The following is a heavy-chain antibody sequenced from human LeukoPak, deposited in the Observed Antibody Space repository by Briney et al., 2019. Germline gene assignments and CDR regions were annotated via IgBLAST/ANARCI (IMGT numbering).Heavy chain of an antibody. J-gene: IGHJ4*02. Sequence: GRSLGLPCAASGFPFSSYAKHWASQPQARGRGWVAFIRYEGSNKYYADTVKGRFTISRDNSKNTLYLQMNSLRAEDTVVYYCAKDQSGTYYTFDYWGQGTLVTVSS. CDR2: IRYEGSNK. CDR1: GFPFSSYA. V-gene: IGHV3-30*02. D-gene: IGHD1-26*01. CDR3: AKDQSGTYYTFDY.